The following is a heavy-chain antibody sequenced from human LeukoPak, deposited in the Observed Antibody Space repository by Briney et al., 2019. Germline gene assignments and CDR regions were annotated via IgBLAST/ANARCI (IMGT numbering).Heavy chain of an antibody. J-gene: IGHJ4*02. V-gene: IGHV3-33*05. CDR3: ARESEGGTGTSCPDY. Sequence: PGGSLRLSCAAPGFIFSSDDMHWVRQAPGKGLEWVAGIQSNGRNKYYVDSVKGRFAISRDNSKSTLYLQVNGLRVEDTALYYCARESEGGTGTSCPDYWGQGTLVTVSS. CDR2: IQSNGRNK. D-gene: IGHD2-2*01. CDR1: GFIFSSDD.